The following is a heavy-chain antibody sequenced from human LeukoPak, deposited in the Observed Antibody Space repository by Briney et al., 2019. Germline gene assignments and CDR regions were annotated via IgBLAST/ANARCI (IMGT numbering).Heavy chain of an antibody. J-gene: IGHJ5*02. CDR3: ARAILWFGELAGFDP. D-gene: IGHD3-10*01. V-gene: IGHV1-8*01. CDR2: MNPNSGNT. Sequence: ASVKLSCKASGYTFTSYDLNWVRQATGQGLEWMGWMNPNSGNTGYAQKFQGRVTMTRNTSISTAYMELSSLRSEDTAVYYCARAILWFGELAGFDPWGQGTLVTVSS. CDR1: GYTFTSYD.